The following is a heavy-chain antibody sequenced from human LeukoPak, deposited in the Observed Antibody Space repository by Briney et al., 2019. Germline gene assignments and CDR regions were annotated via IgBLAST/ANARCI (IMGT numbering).Heavy chain of an antibody. CDR1: GFTVSSNY. J-gene: IGHJ6*02. D-gene: IGHD5-18*01. Sequence: GGSLRLSCAASGFTVSSNYMSWVRQAPGKGLEWVSVIYSGGSTYYADSVKGRFTISRDNSKNTLYLQMNSLRAEDTAVYYCAREPVDTAMVGYGMDVWGQGTSVTVSS. V-gene: IGHV3-53*01. CDR2: IYSGGST. CDR3: AREPVDTAMVGYGMDV.